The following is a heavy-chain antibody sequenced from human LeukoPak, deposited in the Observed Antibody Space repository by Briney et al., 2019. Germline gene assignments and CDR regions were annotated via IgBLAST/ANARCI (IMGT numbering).Heavy chain of an antibody. CDR3: ASHVVVGATSSRYYFNY. J-gene: IGHJ4*02. CDR1: GYSISSGYY. Sequence: SETLSLTCTVSGYSISSGYYWGWIRQPPGKGLEWIGSVYYTGSTSYNPSLKSRVTISVDTSKNQFSLKLSSVTAADTAVYYCASHVVVGATSSRYYFNYWGQGTLVTVSS. D-gene: IGHD1-26*01. CDR2: VYYTGST. V-gene: IGHV4-38-2*02.